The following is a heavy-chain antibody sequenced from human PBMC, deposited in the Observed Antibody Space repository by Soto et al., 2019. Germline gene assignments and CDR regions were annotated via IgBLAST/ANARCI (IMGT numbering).Heavy chain of an antibody. V-gene: IGHV1-8*01. J-gene: IGHJ6*02. CDR2: MNPNSGNT. Sequence: ASVKVSCKASGYTFTSYDINWVRQATGQGLEWMGWMNPNSGNTGYAQKFQGRVTMTRNTSISTAYMELSSLTSADTAVYYCATGYGDYYYYYGMDVWGQGTTVTVSS. CDR3: ATGYGDYYYYYGMDV. D-gene: IGHD4-17*01. CDR1: GYTFTSYD.